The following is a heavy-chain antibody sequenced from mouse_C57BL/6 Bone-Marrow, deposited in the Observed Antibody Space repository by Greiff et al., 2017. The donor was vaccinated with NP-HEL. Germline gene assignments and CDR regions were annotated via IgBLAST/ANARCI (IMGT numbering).Heavy chain of an antibody. D-gene: IGHD1-1*01. Sequence: VQLKQSGAELVRPGASVKLSCTASGFNIKDDYMHWVKQRPEQGLEWIGWIDPENGDTEYASKFQGKATITADTSSNTAYLQLSSLTSEDTAVYYCTRGYYYGSSLWYFDYWGQGTTLTVSS. CDR2: IDPENGDT. CDR1: GFNIKDDY. V-gene: IGHV14-4*01. CDR3: TRGYYYGSSLWYFDY. J-gene: IGHJ2*01.